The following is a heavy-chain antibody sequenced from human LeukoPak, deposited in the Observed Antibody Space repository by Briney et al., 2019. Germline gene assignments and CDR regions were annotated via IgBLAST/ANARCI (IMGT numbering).Heavy chain of an antibody. J-gene: IGHJ4*02. D-gene: IGHD3-10*01. CDR3: ARGGRFGELEMDY. CDR1: GGSISSYY. CDR2: IYYSGST. V-gene: IGHV4-59*01. Sequence: SETLSLTCTVSGGSISSYYWSWIRQPPGKGLEWIGYIYYSGSTNYNPSFKSRVIISVDMSKNQFSLKLSSVTAADTAAYYCARGGRFGELEMDYWGQGTLVTVSS.